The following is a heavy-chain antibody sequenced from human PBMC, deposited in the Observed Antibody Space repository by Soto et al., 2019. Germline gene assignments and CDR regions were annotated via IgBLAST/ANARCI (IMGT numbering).Heavy chain of an antibody. V-gene: IGHV3-30*18. J-gene: IGHJ4*02. D-gene: IGHD6-13*01. CDR3: AKDLRVLAAGIDY. Sequence: PGGSLRLSCAASGFTFSSYGMHWVRQAPGKGLEWVAVISYDGSNKYYADSVKGRFTISRDNSKNTLYLQMNSLGAEDTAVYYCAKDLRVLAAGIDYWGQGTLVTVSS. CDR2: ISYDGSNK. CDR1: GFTFSSYG.